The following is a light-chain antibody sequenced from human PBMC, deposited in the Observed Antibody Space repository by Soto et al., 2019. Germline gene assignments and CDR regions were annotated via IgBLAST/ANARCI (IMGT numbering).Light chain of an antibody. CDR1: QSVSSY. V-gene: IGKV3-11*01. J-gene: IGKJ3*01. Sequence: EIVLTQSPATLSLSPGERATLSCRASQSVSSYLAWYQQKPGQAPRLLIYDASNRATGIPARFSGSGSGTDFTLTIGSIEPEDFAVYYCHQRSEWPPFTFGPGTKVDIK. CDR3: HQRSEWPPFT. CDR2: DAS.